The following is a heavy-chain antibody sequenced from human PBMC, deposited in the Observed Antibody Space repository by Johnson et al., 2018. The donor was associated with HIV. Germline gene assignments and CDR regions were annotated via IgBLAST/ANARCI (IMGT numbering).Heavy chain of an antibody. Sequence: VQLVESGGGLVQPGGSLRLSCAASGFTFSRHWMSWVRQAPGKGLEWVANIKHDGSEIHYVDSVTGRFAISRDNAKNSLYLEMNSLRVEETAVYYCAKDLEEGQQWLIGAFDIWGQGTMVTVSS. CDR3: AKDLEEGQQWLIGAFDI. CDR1: GFTFSRHW. V-gene: IGHV3-7*01. CDR2: IKHDGSEI. J-gene: IGHJ3*02. D-gene: IGHD6-19*01.